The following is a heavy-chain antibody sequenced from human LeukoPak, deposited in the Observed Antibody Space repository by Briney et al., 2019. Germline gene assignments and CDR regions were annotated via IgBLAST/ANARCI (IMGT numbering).Heavy chain of an antibody. V-gene: IGHV4-59*08. Sequence: PSETLSLTCTVSGGSISNYYWNWIRQPPGKGLEWIGYVSYSGSTNYNPSLKSRVTISLYTSKNQFSLKLSSVTAADTAVYYCARLGYCSSSSCYPTNWFDSWGQGTLVTVSS. CDR1: GGSISNYY. CDR3: ARLGYCSSSSCYPTNWFDS. D-gene: IGHD2-2*01. CDR2: VSYSGST. J-gene: IGHJ5*01.